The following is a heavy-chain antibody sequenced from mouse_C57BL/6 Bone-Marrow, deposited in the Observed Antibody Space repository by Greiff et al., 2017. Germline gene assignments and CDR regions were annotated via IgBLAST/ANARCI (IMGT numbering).Heavy chain of an antibody. J-gene: IGHJ3*01. D-gene: IGHD2-9*01. V-gene: IGHV1-26*01. CDR2: INPNNGGT. CDR3: ARRTYYGYRGFAY. CDR1: GYTFTDYY. Sequence: VQLQQSGPELVKPGASVKISCKASGYTFTDYYMNWVKQSHGKSLEWIGDINPNNGGTSYNQKFKGKATLTVDKSSSTAYMELRSLTSEDSAVYYCARRTYYGYRGFAYWGQGTLVTVSA.